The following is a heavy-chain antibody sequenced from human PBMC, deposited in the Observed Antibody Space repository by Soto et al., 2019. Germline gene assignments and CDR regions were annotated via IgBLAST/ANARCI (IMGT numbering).Heavy chain of an antibody. CDR2: ISSSSSYI. Sequence: EVQLVESGGGLVKPGGSLRLSCAASGFTFSSYNMNWVRQAPGKGLEWVSSISSSSSYIYYADSVKGRFTISRDNAKNSLYLQMNSLRAADTAVYYCARTRRDGYNNYYYYYGMDVWGQGTTVTVSS. CDR3: ARTRRDGYNNYYYYYGMDV. V-gene: IGHV3-21*01. J-gene: IGHJ6*02. CDR1: GFTFSSYN. D-gene: IGHD5-12*01.